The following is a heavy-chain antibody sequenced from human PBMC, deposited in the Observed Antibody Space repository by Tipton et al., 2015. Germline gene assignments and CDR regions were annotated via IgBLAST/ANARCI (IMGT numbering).Heavy chain of an antibody. CDR3: ARAPSNPSAFDP. CDR1: GGSVSTSNYY. Sequence: TLSLTCTVSGGSVSTSNYYWGWIRQSPGKGLEWIGYTHYTGSAKYNPSLRSRVTISVDTSKKHFSLKLSSVTAADTAVYYCARAPSNPSAFDPWGQGTLVIVSS. D-gene: IGHD3-3*02. CDR2: THYTGSA. J-gene: IGHJ5*02. V-gene: IGHV4-61*03.